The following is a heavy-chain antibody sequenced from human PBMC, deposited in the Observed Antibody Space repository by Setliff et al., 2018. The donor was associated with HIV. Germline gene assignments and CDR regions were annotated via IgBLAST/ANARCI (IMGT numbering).Heavy chain of an antibody. V-gene: IGHV1-24*01. Sequence: ASVKVSCKVAGYTLTELSMHWVRQAPGKGLEWMGGFYPEAGEIIYAQKFQGRVTMTEDTSTDTAYMDLSSLRSEDTAVYYCATHPPYRSAWYMRSWGQGTLVTVSS. J-gene: IGHJ5*02. D-gene: IGHD6-19*01. CDR3: ATHPPYRSAWYMRS. CDR1: GYTLTELS. CDR2: FYPEAGEI.